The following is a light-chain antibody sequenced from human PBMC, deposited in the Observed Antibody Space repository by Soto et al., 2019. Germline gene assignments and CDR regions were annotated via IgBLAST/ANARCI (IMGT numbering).Light chain of an antibody. CDR3: SSYTSSTTLYA. V-gene: IGLV2-14*01. CDR1: IHYDF. J-gene: IGLJ1*01. CDR2: EVS. Sequence: QSVLTQPASVSGSPGQSITISCTGYIHYDFVSWYQQHPGTAPKLVIYEVSNRPSGTSDRFSGSKSGHTASLTISGLQTEDEAVYYCSSYTSSTTLYAFGTGTKVTVL.